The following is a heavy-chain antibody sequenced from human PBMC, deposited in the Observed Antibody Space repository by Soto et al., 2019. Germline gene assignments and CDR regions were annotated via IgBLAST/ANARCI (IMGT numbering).Heavy chain of an antibody. Sequence: SETLSLTCTVSGGSISSGDYYWSWIRQPPGKGLEWIGYIYYSGSTYYNPSLKSRVTISVDTSKNQFSLKLSSVTAADTAVYYCAKSSDHDFWSGGSYGMDVWGQGTTVTVSS. CDR1: GGSISSGDYY. J-gene: IGHJ6*02. CDR2: IYYSGST. V-gene: IGHV4-30-4*01. D-gene: IGHD3-3*01. CDR3: AKSSDHDFWSGGSYGMDV.